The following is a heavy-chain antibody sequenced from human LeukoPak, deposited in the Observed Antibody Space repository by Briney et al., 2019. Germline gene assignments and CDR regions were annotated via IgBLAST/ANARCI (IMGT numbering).Heavy chain of an antibody. CDR1: GFTFSSYS. V-gene: IGHV3-21*01. CDR3: VRGTSTSRSNWFDP. CDR2: ISSSSSYI. J-gene: IGHJ5*02. Sequence: GGSLRLSCAASGFTFSSYSMNWVRQAPGKGLEWVSSISSSSSYIYYADSVKGRFTISRDNAKNSLYLQMNSLRAEDTAVYHCVRGTSTSRSNWFDPWGQGTLVTVSS. D-gene: IGHD2-2*01.